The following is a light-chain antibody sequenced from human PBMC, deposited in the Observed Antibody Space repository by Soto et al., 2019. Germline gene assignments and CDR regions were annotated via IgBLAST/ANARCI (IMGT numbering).Light chain of an antibody. Sequence: ALTQPASVSGSPGQSITISCTGTNSDVGGYDYVSWYQQYPGKAPKLIIYEVSNRPSGVSNRFSGSKSGNTASLTISGLQAEDEAEYYCSSYSISSTLVFGGGTK. CDR1: NSDVGGYDY. CDR3: SSYSISSTLV. CDR2: EVS. V-gene: IGLV2-14*01. J-gene: IGLJ2*01.